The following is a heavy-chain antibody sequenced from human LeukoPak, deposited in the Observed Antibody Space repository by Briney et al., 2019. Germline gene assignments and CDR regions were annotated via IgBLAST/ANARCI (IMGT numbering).Heavy chain of an antibody. V-gene: IGHV4-59*01. CDR3: ARGHTDHPFDY. CDR2: IYYSGST. Sequence: SETLSLTCTVSGGSISSYYWSWIRQPPGKGLEWIGYIYYSGSTNYNPSLKSRVTISVDTSKNQFSLKLSSVTAADTAVYYCARGHTDHPFDYWGQGTLVTVSS. CDR1: GGSISSYY. J-gene: IGHJ4*02. D-gene: IGHD1-14*01.